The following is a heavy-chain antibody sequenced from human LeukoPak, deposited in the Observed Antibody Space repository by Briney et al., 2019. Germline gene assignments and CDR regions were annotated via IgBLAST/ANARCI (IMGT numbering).Heavy chain of an antibody. CDR1: GFTFDDYG. CDR3: ARRGYCSGGSCYSGGFDY. Sequence: GGSLRLSCAASGFTFDDYGMSWVRQAPGKGPEWVSGINWNGGSTGYADSVKGRFTISRDNAKNSLYLQMNSLRAEDTALYYCARRGYCSGGSCYSGGFDYWGQGTLVTVSS. V-gene: IGHV3-20*04. D-gene: IGHD2-15*01. J-gene: IGHJ4*02. CDR2: INWNGGST.